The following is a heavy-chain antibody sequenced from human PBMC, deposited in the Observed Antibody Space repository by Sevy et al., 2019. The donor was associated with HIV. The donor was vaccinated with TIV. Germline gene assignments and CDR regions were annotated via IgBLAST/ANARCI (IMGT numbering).Heavy chain of an antibody. V-gene: IGHV3-15*01. CDR3: GYSEYGYYYDY. CDR1: GFIFSNAW. D-gene: IGHD1-26*01. Sequence: GGSLRLSCGASGFIFSNAWMSWVRQAPGKGLEWVGRIKSKADGGTPDYAAPVKVTFTISRDDSINTLYLQMNSLRTDDTAVYYCGYSEYGYYYDYWGQGTLVTVSS. J-gene: IGHJ4*02. CDR2: IKSKADGGTP.